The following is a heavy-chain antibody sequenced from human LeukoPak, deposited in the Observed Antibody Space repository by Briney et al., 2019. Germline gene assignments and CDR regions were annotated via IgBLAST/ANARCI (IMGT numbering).Heavy chain of an antibody. D-gene: IGHD6-19*01. CDR1: GFTFSSYT. J-gene: IGHJ5*02. CDR2: ISNDGNNK. Sequence: GGSLRLPCAASGFTFSSYTMHWVRQAPGKGLEWVAVISNDGNNKEFADSVKGRLTISRANAKNSLYLQMNSLRAEDTAVYYCARDQSSVAGTTYNWFDPWGQGTLVTVSS. CDR3: ARDQSSVAGTTYNWFDP. V-gene: IGHV3-30*04.